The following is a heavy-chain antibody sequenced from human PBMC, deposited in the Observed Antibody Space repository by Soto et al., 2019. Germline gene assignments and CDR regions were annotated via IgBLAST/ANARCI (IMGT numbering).Heavy chain of an antibody. Sequence: GGSLRLSCAASGFSFSDYYIHWIRRAPGKGLEWISYISGNGEVIQYAASARGRFTISRDNAENSVYLEMESLRDEDTALYYCARDVDADFRTDFDYWGRGTLVTVSS. CDR2: ISGNGEVI. V-gene: IGHV3-11*01. CDR3: ARDVDADFRTDFDY. CDR1: GFSFSDYY. D-gene: IGHD4-17*01. J-gene: IGHJ4*02.